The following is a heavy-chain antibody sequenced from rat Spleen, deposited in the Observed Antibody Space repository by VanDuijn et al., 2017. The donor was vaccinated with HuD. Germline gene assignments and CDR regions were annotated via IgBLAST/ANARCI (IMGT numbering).Heavy chain of an antibody. CDR1: GFTFSDYY. CDR3: ATGPRILRLDWFAY. Sequence: EVQLVESGGGLVQPGRSMKLSCAASGFTFSDYYMAWVRQAPQKGLEWVASISYEGSSTYYGDSVQGRFTISRDNAKSTLYLHMDSLTSEDTATYYCATGPRILRLDWFAYWGQGTLVTVSS. D-gene: IGHD1-6*01. CDR2: ISYEGSST. V-gene: IGHV5-22*01. J-gene: IGHJ3*01.